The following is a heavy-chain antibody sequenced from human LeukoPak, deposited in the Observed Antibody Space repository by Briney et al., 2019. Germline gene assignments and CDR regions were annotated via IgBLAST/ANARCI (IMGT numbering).Heavy chain of an antibody. CDR1: GFTFSSYA. Sequence: GGSLRLSCAASGFTFSSYAMSWVRQAPGKGLEWVSAISGSGGSTYYADSVKGRFTISRDNSKNTLYLQMNSLRAEDTAVYYCAKVPNMIVVVTYFDYWGQGTLVTVSS. CDR3: AKVPNMIVVVTYFDY. D-gene: IGHD3-22*01. CDR2: ISGSGGST. J-gene: IGHJ4*02. V-gene: IGHV3-23*01.